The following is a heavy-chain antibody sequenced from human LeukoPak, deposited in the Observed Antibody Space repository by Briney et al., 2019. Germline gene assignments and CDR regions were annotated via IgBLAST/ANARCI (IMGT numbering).Heavy chain of an antibody. CDR2: IYYSGST. V-gene: IGHV4-31*03. D-gene: IGHD4-17*01. CDR3: ASTTTVTDDAFDI. CDR1: GGSISSGGYY. J-gene: IGHJ3*02. Sequence: TSQTLSLTCTVSGGSISSGGYYWSWIRQHPGKGLEWIGYIYYSGSTYYNPSLKSRVTIPVDTSKNQFSLKLSSVTAADTAVYYCASTTTVTDDAFDIWGQGTMVTVSS.